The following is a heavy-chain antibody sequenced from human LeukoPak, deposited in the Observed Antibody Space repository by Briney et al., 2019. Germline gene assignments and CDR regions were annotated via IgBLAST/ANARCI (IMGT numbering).Heavy chain of an antibody. CDR1: GGSISSSTYY. D-gene: IGHD6-13*01. V-gene: IGHV4-39*07. CDR2: INHSGST. J-gene: IGHJ6*03. Sequence: PSETLSLTCTVSGGSISSSTYYWGWIRQPPGKGLEWIGEINHSGSTNYNPSLKSRVTISVDTSKNQFSLKLSSVTAADTAVYYCARGQLGYSSSTEYPYYYYYYYMDVWGKGTTVTVSS. CDR3: ARGQLGYSSSTEYPYYYYYYYMDV.